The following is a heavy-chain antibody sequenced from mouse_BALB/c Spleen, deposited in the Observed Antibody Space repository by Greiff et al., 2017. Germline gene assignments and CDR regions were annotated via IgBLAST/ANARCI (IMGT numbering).Heavy chain of an antibody. CDR3: ARDLAYYDGYFY. Sequence: QVQLKESGPGLVAPSQSLSITCTVSGFSLTSYGVHWVRQPPGKGLEWLGVIWAGGSTNYNSALMSRLSISKDNSKSQVFLKRNSLQTDDTAMYYCARDLAYYDGYFYWGQGTLVTVSA. V-gene: IGHV2-9*02. J-gene: IGHJ3*01. D-gene: IGHD2-3*01. CDR1: GFSLTSYG. CDR2: IWAGGST.